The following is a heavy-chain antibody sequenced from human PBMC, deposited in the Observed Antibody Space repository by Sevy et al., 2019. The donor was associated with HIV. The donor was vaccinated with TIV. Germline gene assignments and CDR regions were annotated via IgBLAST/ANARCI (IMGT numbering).Heavy chain of an antibody. J-gene: IGHJ4*03. CDR1: GGSISSYY. V-gene: IGHV4-59*01. CDR2: IFYSGST. CDR3: ARIREMATIDFDY. D-gene: IGHD5-12*01. Sequence: SETLSLTCTVSGGSISSYYWSWIRQPPGKGLEWIGYIFYSGSTNYNPSLKSRVTISIDTSKNQFSLKVNSVTAADTAVYYCARIREMATIDFDYWGQGTTVTVSS.